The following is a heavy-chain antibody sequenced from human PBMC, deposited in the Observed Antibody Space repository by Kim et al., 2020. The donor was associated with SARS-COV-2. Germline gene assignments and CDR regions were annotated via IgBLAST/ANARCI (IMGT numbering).Heavy chain of an antibody. CDR2: T. Sequence: TNYNPSLKTRVTISIDTSENPFSLKLSSVTAADTAVYYCTRGGGYNHFDFWGQGSLVTVSS. V-gene: IGHV4-59*09. CDR3: TRGGGYNHFDF. J-gene: IGHJ4*02. D-gene: IGHD5-12*01.